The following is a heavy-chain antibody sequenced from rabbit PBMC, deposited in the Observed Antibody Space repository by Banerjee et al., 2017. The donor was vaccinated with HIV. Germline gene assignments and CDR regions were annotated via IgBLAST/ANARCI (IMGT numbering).Heavy chain of an antibody. CDR2: VDAGSSGST. CDR1: GFSFSSYY. D-gene: IGHD4-1*01. J-gene: IGHJ4*01. CDR3: VRDVGGWPYYLNL. Sequence: QSLEESGGDLVKPGASLTLTCTASGFSFSSYYMWWVRQAPGKGLEWIAYVDAGSSGSTYYASWAKGRFTISKSSSTTVTLQMTSLTAADTATYFCVRDVGGWPYYLNLWGQGTLVTVS. V-gene: IGHV1S40*01.